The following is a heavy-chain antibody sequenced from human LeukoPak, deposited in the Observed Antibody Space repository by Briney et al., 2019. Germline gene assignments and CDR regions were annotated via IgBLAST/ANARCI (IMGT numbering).Heavy chain of an antibody. CDR3: ARNDYDILTGYGIYVDY. V-gene: IGHV1-18*01. J-gene: IGHJ4*02. Sequence: GGSLRLSCAASGFTFTSYGISWVRQAPGQGLEWMGWISAYNGNTNYAQKLQGRVTMTTDTSTSTAYMELRSLRSDDTAVYYCARNDYDILTGYGIYVDYWGQGTLVTVSS. CDR1: GFTFTSYG. D-gene: IGHD3-9*01. CDR2: ISAYNGNT.